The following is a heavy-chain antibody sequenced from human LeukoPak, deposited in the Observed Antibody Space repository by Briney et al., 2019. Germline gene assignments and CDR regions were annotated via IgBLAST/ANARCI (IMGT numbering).Heavy chain of an antibody. D-gene: IGHD6-13*01. Sequence: PGGSLRLSCAASGFTFSSYSMNWVRQAPGKGLEWVSYISSSSSTIYYADSVKGRFTISRDDAKNSLYLQMNSLRAEDTAVYYCARGGAAAGRRIYYFDYWGQGALVTVSS. V-gene: IGHV3-48*04. CDR2: ISSSSSTI. CDR1: GFTFSSYS. CDR3: ARGGAAAGRRIYYFDY. J-gene: IGHJ4*02.